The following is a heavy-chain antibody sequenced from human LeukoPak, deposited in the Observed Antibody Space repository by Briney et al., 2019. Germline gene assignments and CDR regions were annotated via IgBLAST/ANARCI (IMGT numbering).Heavy chain of an antibody. V-gene: IGHV3-23*01. D-gene: IGHD2-2*01. CDR3: VGGYQLLLFDD. CDR1: GFTFGDYA. CDR2: I. J-gene: IGHJ4*02. Sequence: GGSLRVSCAASGFTFGDYAMSWVRQAPGKGLEWVSAIDSVKGRFTISRDNSKNTLYLQMKSLRAGDTALYYCVGGYQLLLFDDWGQGTLVTVSS.